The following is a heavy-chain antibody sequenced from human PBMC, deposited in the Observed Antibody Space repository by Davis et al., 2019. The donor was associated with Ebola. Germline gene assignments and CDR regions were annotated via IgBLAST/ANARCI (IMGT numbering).Heavy chain of an antibody. J-gene: IGHJ3*02. Sequence: GESLKISCKGSGYDFTNYWIGWVRQLPGKGLEWMGFIFPDDSDATYSPSFQGQVTFSADKSTKTAFLQWSSLKASDTAMYYCASLRRTITGMDDGFDIWGQGTMVTVSA. CDR1: GYDFTNYW. D-gene: IGHD2-8*02. V-gene: IGHV5-51*01. CDR3: ASLRRTITGMDDGFDI. CDR2: IFPDDSDA.